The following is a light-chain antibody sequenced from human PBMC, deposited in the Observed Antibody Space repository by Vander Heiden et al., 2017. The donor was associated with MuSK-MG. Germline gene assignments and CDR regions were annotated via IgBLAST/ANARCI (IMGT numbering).Light chain of an antibody. CDR3: QQSYNTPYT. CDR2: AAS. V-gene: IGKV1-39*01. CDR1: QNINSY. J-gene: IGKJ2*01. Sequence: DIQMTQSPSSLAAFVGDRVSITCRASQNINSYLSWYQQKSGKAPKLLIYAASTLQSGVPSRFSGSESGTEFTLTITTLQPEDFATYFCQQSYNTPYTFGQGTRLEIK.